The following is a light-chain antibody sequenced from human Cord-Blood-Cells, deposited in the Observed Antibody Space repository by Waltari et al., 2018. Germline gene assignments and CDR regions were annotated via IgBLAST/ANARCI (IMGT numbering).Light chain of an antibody. V-gene: IGKV4-1*01. Sequence: DIVMTQSPDSLAVSLGERATINCKSSQSVLYSSNNKNYLAWYQQKPGQPPKLLIDWASTRASGVPDRFSGSGSGTDFTLTISSLQAEDVAVYYCQQYYSTPWTFGQGTKVEIK. CDR3: QQYYSTPWT. CDR1: QSVLYSSNNKNY. J-gene: IGKJ1*01. CDR2: WAS.